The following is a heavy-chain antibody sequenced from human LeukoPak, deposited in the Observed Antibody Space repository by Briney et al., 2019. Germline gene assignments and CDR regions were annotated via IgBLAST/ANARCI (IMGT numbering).Heavy chain of an antibody. V-gene: IGHV1-69*04. D-gene: IGHD5-12*01. J-gene: IGHJ4*02. Sequence: GASVKVSCKASGYTFTGYYMHWVRQAPGQGLEWMGRIIPILGIANYAQKFQGRVTITADKSTSTAYMELSSLRSEDTAVYYCAREGGGNEDYWGQGTLVTVSS. CDR2: IIPILGIA. CDR3: AREGGGNEDY. CDR1: GYTFTGYY.